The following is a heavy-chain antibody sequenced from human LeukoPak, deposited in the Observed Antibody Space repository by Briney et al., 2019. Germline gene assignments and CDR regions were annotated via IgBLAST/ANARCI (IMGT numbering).Heavy chain of an antibody. CDR2: IYYSGST. Sequence: SETLSLTCTVSGASVSGSAYYWGWIRQPPGKGLEWIENIYYSGSTYYNESLESRVTISIDTSKNQFSLKLNSVTAADTAMYYCAKSGGYGLIDYWGQGTLVTVSS. CDR1: GASVSGSAYY. CDR3: AKSGGYGLIDY. D-gene: IGHD1-26*01. V-gene: IGHV4-39*01. J-gene: IGHJ4*02.